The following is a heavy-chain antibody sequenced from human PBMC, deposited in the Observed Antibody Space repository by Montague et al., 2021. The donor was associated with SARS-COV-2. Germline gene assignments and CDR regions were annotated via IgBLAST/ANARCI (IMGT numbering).Heavy chain of an antibody. CDR3: ARQDAWAYCGDECYRGWFDS. CDR2: IFYNGST. J-gene: IGHJ5*01. D-gene: IGHD2-21*01. V-gene: IGHV4-59*01. CDR1: FDSISTYY. Sequence: ETLSLTCTVSFDSISTYYWSWIRQPPGKGLEWIGFIFYNGSTKYNPSLKRRASISLDTSKNQFSLKLSSVTAADTAVYYCARQDAWAYCGDECYRGWFDSWGQGTLVTVSS.